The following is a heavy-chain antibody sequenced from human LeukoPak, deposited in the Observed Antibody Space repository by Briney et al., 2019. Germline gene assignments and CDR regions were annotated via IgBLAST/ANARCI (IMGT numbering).Heavy chain of an antibody. CDR3: ARAITMIVAPDY. CDR2: IYYSGST. Sequence: SETLSLTCTVSGGSISSYYWSWIRQPPGKGLEWIGYIYYSGSTNYNPSLKSRVTISVDTSKNQFSLKLSSVTAADTAVYYCARAITMIVAPDYWGQGTLVTVSS. J-gene: IGHJ4*02. CDR1: GGSISSYY. V-gene: IGHV4-59*08. D-gene: IGHD3-22*01.